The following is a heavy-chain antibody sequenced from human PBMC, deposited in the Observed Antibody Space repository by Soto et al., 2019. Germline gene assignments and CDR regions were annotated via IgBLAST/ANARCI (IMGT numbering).Heavy chain of an antibody. CDR1: GFTFSSYA. CDR3: AKDSSPSSTVTIEY. CDR2: ISWNSVSI. V-gene: IGHV3-9*01. Sequence: HPGGSLRLSCAASGFTFSSYAMHWVRQAPGKGLEWVSHISWNSVSIGYADSVKGRFTISRDNAKNSLYLQMNSLSAEDTALYYCAKDSSPSSTVTIEYWGQGTLVTVSS. J-gene: IGHJ4*02. D-gene: IGHD4-4*01.